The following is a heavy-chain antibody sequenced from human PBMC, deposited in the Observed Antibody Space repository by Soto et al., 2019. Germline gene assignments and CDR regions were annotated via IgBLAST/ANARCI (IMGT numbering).Heavy chain of an antibody. V-gene: IGHV3-33*01. D-gene: IGHD3-10*01. Sequence: QVQLVESGGGVAQPGRSLRLSFAASGFTFSSYGMPWVRQAPGKGLEWVAVIWYDGSNKYYADSVKGRFTISRDNSKNTLYLQMSSLRDEDTAVYYCAREKGEEYDIWGQGTMFTVSS. CDR2: IWYDGSNK. CDR3: AREKGEEYDI. J-gene: IGHJ3*02. CDR1: GFTFSSYG.